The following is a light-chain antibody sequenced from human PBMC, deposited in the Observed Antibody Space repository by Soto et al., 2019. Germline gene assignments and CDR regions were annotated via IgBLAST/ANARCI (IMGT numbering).Light chain of an antibody. Sequence: QSALTQPASVSGSPGQSITISCTGPSGDVLSYDGVFWYQHHPGKAPKLLIYEGSKRPSGVSNRFSGPTSGHMASLTISGLQAEDEADYYCCLYAYDNGGLFGGGTKLTVL. J-gene: IGLJ2*01. CDR1: SGDVLSYDG. CDR3: CLYAYDNGGL. CDR2: EGS. V-gene: IGLV2-23*01.